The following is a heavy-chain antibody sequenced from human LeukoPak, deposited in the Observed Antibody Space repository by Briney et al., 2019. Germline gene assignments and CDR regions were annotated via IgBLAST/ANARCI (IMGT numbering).Heavy chain of an antibody. CDR1: GGTFSSYG. D-gene: IGHD3-10*01. V-gene: IGHV1-69*05. CDR3: ARGVLGRSHRSMDV. Sequence: SVTVSCKASGGTFSSYGISWVRQAPGQGLEWMGGIIPPFGTGNYAQKFQGTVTITMDESTSTAYMEVSSLGSEDTAVYFCARGVLGRSHRSMDVWGKGTTVTVSS. J-gene: IGHJ6*03. CDR2: IIPPFGTG.